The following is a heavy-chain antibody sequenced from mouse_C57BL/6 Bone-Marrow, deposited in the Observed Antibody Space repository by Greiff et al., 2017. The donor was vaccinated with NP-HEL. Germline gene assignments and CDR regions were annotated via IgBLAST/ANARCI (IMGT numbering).Heavy chain of an antibody. Sequence: EVNVVESGGGLVKPGGSLKLSCAASGFTFSSYAMSWVRQTPEKRLGWVATISDGGSYTYYPDNVKGRFTISRDNAKNNLYLQMSHLKSEDTAMYYCARAHYSNYWYFDVWGTGTTVTVSS. CDR3: ARAHYSNYWYFDV. D-gene: IGHD2-5*01. CDR2: ISDGGSYT. V-gene: IGHV5-4*03. CDR1: GFTFSSYA. J-gene: IGHJ1*03.